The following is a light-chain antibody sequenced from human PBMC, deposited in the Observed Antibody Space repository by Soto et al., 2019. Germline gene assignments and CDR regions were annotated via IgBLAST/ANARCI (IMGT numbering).Light chain of an antibody. CDR2: GAS. J-gene: IGKJ2*01. Sequence: TVLTQSPGTLSLSPGERATLSCRASQSVSSNYLAWYQQKPGQAPRLLIYGASTRSTGIPARFSGSGSGTDFTLTISRLEPEDFAVYFCQQYGSSSYPFGQGTKLDIK. CDR1: QSVSSNY. CDR3: QQYGSSSYP. V-gene: IGKV3-20*01.